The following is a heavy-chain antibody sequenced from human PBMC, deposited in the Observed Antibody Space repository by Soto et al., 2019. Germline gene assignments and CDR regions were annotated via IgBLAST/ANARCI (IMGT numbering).Heavy chain of an antibody. CDR1: GFTFISYG. CDR2: IWYDGSNK. CDR3: ARDQSSGYYPLFDY. J-gene: IGHJ4*02. Sequence: GGSLRLSCAASGFTFISYGMHWVRQAPGKVLEWVAVIWYDGSNKYYADSVKGRFTISRDNSKNTLYLQMNSLRAEDTAVYYCARDQSSGYYPLFDYWGQGTLVTVSS. D-gene: IGHD3-22*01. V-gene: IGHV3-33*01.